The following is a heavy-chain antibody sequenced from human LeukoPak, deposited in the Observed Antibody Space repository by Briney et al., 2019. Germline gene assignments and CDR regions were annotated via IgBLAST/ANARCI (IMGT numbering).Heavy chain of an antibody. CDR2: MNPNSGNT. Sequence: ASVRVSCKASGYTFTGYYMHWVRQAPGQGLEWMGWMNPNSGNTGYAQKFQGRVTMTRNTSISTAYMELSSLRSEDTAVYYCARTYSGSWYEVWAGNWFDPWGQGTLVTVSS. J-gene: IGHJ5*02. CDR3: ARTYSGSWYEVWAGNWFDP. CDR1: GYTFTGYY. V-gene: IGHV1-8*02. D-gene: IGHD6-13*01.